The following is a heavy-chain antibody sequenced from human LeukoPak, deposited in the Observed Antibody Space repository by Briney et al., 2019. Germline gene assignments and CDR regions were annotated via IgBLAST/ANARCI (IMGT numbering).Heavy chain of an antibody. D-gene: IGHD5-18*01. J-gene: IGHJ5*02. CDR3: AREGDVDTATWHWFDP. Sequence: ASVKVSCEASGYTFTSYYMHWVRQAPGQGLEWMGIINPSGGSTSYAQKFQGRVTMTRDTSTSTVYMELSSLRSEDTAVYYCAREGDVDTATWHWFDPWGQGTLVTVSS. CDR1: GYTFTSYY. CDR2: INPSGGST. V-gene: IGHV1-46*01.